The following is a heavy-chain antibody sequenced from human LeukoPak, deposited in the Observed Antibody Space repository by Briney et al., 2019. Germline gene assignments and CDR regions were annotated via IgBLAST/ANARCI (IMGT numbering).Heavy chain of an antibody. J-gene: IGHJ4*02. Sequence: GGSLRLSCAASGFTFSSYAMSWVRQAPGKGLEWVANIKQDGSEKYYVDSVKGRFTISRDNAKNSLYLQMNSLRAEDTAVYYCAKGFCSSTSCPVDYWGQGTLVTVSS. D-gene: IGHD2-2*01. CDR3: AKGFCSSTSCPVDY. CDR2: IKQDGSEK. V-gene: IGHV3-7*01. CDR1: GFTFSSYA.